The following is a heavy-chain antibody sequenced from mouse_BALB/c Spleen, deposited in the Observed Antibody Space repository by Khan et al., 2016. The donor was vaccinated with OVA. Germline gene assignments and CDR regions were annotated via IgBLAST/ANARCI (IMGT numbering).Heavy chain of an antibody. V-gene: IGHV5-6-3*01. CDR3: ARSAK. D-gene: IGHD1-3*01. CDR2: IDSNGCST. CDR1: RFTISSYG. J-gene: IGHJ2*01. Sequence: EVELVESGGGLVQPGGSLKLSCAASRFTISSYGMSSVSQTPDKRLELVATIDSNGCSTYYPDSLKRRFTISGDNAKNALYLQMRSLKSEDRAMYLCARSAKWGQGTTLTVSS.